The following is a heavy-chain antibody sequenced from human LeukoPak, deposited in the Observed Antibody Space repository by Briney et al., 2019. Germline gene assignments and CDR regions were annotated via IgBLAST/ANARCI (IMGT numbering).Heavy chain of an antibody. J-gene: IGHJ4*02. CDR3: ARLPTFYYDSSHYHYDY. D-gene: IGHD3-22*01. Sequence: GGSLRLSCAASGFTFQNYAMSWVRQAPGKGLEWASSISGSGPSTDYADSVKGRFTISRDKAKNTLYLQMNSLRAEDTAVYYCARLPTFYYDSSHYHYDYWGQGTPVTVSS. CDR2: ISGSGPST. CDR1: GFTFQNYA. V-gene: IGHV3-23*01.